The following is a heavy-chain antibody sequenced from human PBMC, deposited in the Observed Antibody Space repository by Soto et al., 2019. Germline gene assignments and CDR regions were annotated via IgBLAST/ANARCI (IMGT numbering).Heavy chain of an antibody. Sequence: EVQLVESGGGLVQPGGSLRLSCAASGFTVSTKYMSWVRQAPGKGLEWVSVIYSGGSTFYADSVRGRFTISRGNSKNTVNLQMNSLRAEDTAVYYRARDPWAADYWGQGTLVTVSS. V-gene: IGHV3-66*01. CDR1: GFTVSTKY. D-gene: IGHD3-16*01. CDR3: ARDPWAADY. CDR2: IYSGGST. J-gene: IGHJ4*02.